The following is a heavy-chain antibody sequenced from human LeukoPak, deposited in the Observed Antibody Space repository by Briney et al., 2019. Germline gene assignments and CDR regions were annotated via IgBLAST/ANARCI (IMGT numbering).Heavy chain of an antibody. V-gene: IGHV4-59*01. CDR1: GGSFSGYY. Sequence: SETLSLTCAVYGGSFSGYYWSWIRQPPGKGLEWIGYIYYSGSTNYNPSLKSRVTISVDTSKNQFSLKLSSVTAADTAVYYCARVDYGSGSYYLSLDYWGQGTLVTVSS. CDR3: ARVDYGSGSYYLSLDY. D-gene: IGHD3-10*01. CDR2: IYYSGST. J-gene: IGHJ4*02.